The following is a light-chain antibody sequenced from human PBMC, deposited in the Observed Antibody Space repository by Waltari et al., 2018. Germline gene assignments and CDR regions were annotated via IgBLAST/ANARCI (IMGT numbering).Light chain of an antibody. CDR3: QQRSNWPPK. Sequence: DIVFTQSPATLSLSPGERATLSCRASQSVSSYLAWYQQKPGQAPRLLIYDASNRATGIPARFSGSGSGTDFTLTISSLEPEDFAVYYCQQRSNWPPKFGGGTKVEIK. CDR2: DAS. J-gene: IGKJ4*02. V-gene: IGKV3-11*01. CDR1: QSVSSY.